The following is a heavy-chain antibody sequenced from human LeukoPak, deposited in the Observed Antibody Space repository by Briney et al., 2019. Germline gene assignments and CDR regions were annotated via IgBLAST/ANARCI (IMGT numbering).Heavy chain of an antibody. CDR3: ARESSGSYYNPLGYMDV. J-gene: IGHJ6*03. CDR1: GGSISIYY. D-gene: IGHD3-10*01. V-gene: IGHV4-4*07. CDR2: IFTSGIT. Sequence: MPSETLSLTCTVSGGSISIYYWNWIRQPAGKGLEWIGRIFTSGITNYNPSLKSRVTMSVDTSTNQFSLTLSSVTAADTAVYYCARESSGSYYNPLGYMDVWGKGATVTVSS.